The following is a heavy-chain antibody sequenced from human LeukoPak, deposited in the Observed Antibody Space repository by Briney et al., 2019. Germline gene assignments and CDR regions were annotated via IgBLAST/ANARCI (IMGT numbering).Heavy chain of an antibody. V-gene: IGHV4-4*02. CDR2: TWHSGSST. J-gene: IGHJ4*02. CDR1: DGSIKTNYW. D-gene: IGHD2-15*01. Sequence: LETLSLTCTVSDGSIKTNYWWTWVRQPPGKGLEWIGETWHSGSSTNYNPSLKSRVTISVDKPKSQFSLKLTSVTAADTAIYYCARGNEYTWWQWSQGTLVTVS. CDR3: ARGNEYTWWQ.